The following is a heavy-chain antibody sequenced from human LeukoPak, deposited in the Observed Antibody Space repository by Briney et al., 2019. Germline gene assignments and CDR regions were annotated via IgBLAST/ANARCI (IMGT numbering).Heavy chain of an antibody. V-gene: IGHV3-15*01. CDR2: IKSKTDGGTT. CDR1: GFTFSNAW. Sequence: KPGGSLRLSCAASGFTFSNAWMSWVRQAPGKGLEWVGRIKSKTDGGTTDYAAPVKGRFTISRDDSKNTLYLQMNSLKTEATAVYYCTTDVAPWRQGGFDPWGQGTLVTVSS. J-gene: IGHJ5*02. D-gene: IGHD3-3*01. CDR3: TTDVAPWRQGGFDP.